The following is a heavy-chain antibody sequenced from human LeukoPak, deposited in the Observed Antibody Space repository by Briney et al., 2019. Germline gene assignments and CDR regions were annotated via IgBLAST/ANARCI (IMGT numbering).Heavy chain of an antibody. D-gene: IGHD2-2*01. J-gene: IGHJ6*02. CDR1: GGSFSGYY. V-gene: IGHV4-34*01. Sequence: PSETLSLTCAVYGGSFSGYYWSWIRRPPGKGLEWIGEINHSGSTNYNPSLKSRVTISVDTSKSQFSLKLSSVTAADTAVYYCARQRRYCSSTSCYFGYYGLDVWGQGTTVTVSS. CDR3: ARQRRYCSSTSCYFGYYGLDV. CDR2: INHSGST.